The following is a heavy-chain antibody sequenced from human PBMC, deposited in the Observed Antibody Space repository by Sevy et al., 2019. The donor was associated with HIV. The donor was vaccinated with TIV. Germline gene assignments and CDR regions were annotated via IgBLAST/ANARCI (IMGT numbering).Heavy chain of an antibody. Sequence: GGSLSLSCTASGFTFGDYAVSWVRQAPGKGLEWVGFIRSKAFGGTTDFAASVKGRFTISRDDSKSIAYLQMNSLKTEDTAVYYCTRDQWQQVVRPHCDYWGQGTLVTVSS. J-gene: IGHJ4*02. CDR3: TRDQWQQVVRPHCDY. D-gene: IGHD6-13*01. CDR1: GFTFGDYA. V-gene: IGHV3-49*04. CDR2: IRSKAFGGTT.